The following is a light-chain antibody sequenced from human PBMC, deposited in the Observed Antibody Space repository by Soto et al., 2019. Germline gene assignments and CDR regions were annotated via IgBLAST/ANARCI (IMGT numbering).Light chain of an antibody. Sequence: QSALTQPASVSGSPGQSITISCTGTSSDLGGYNYVFWYQQHPGKAPKLMIYDVSNRPSGVSNRFSGSKSGNTASLTISGLQAEDEADYYCGSYTTTSTPLDVFGTASKVTVL. J-gene: IGLJ1*01. CDR3: GSYTTTSTPLDV. V-gene: IGLV2-14*01. CDR2: DVS. CDR1: SSDLGGYNY.